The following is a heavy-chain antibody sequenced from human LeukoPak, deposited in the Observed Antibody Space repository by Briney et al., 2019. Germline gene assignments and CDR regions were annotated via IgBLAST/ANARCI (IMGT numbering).Heavy chain of an antibody. Sequence: PGGSLRLSCAASGFTFSSYWMHWVRQAPGKGLVWVSRINSDGSGTSYADSVKGRFTISRDNAKNTLYLQMNSLRAEDTAVYYCATPGGTYYYGSGSLLPFDYWGQGTLVTVSS. D-gene: IGHD3-10*01. CDR2: INSDGSGT. CDR1: GFTFSSYW. V-gene: IGHV3-74*01. J-gene: IGHJ4*02. CDR3: ATPGGTYYYGSGSLLPFDY.